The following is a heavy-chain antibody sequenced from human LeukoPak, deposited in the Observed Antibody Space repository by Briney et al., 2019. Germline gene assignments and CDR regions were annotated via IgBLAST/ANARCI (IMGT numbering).Heavy chain of an antibody. CDR2: INSDGSST. CDR3: AGGGPTPNSRYFDL. Sequence: QPGGSLRLSCAASEFTFSTYWMHWVRHAPGKGLVWVSRINSDGSSTNYADSVKGRFTISRDNPKNTLYLQMNSLRAEDTAVYYCAGGGPTPNSRYFDLWGRGTLVTVSS. V-gene: IGHV3-74*01. D-gene: IGHD4-11*01. CDR1: EFTFSTYW. J-gene: IGHJ2*01.